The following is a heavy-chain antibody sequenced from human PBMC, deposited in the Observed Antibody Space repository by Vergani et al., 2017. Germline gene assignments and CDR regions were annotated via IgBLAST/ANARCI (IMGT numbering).Heavy chain of an antibody. CDR2: ISSSSSYI. D-gene: IGHD4-11*01. CDR3: ARDPSNYKGYFYYYYYMDF. V-gene: IGHV3-21*01. J-gene: IGHJ6*03. CDR1: GFTFSSYS. Sequence: EVQLVESGGGLVKPGGSLRLSCAASGFTFSSYSMNWVRQAPGKGLEWVSSISSSSSYIYYADSVKGRFTISRDNAKNSLYLQMNSLRAEDTAVYYCARDPSNYKGYFYYYYYMDFWGKGTTVTVSS.